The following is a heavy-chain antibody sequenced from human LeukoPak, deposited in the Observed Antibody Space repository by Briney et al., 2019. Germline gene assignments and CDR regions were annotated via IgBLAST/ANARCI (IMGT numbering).Heavy chain of an antibody. CDR1: GFSFTTYG. CDR3: AVKAAAYYLVY. V-gene: IGHV3-30*02. J-gene: IGHJ4*02. Sequence: QPGGSLRLSCAASGFSFTTYGMHWVRQAPRKGLEWVTFMQYDGSEEYYADSVKGRFTISRDNSKNTLYLQMDSLRGEDTAVYYCAVKAAAYYLVYWGQGTLVTVSS. CDR2: MQYDGSEE. D-gene: IGHD2-2*01.